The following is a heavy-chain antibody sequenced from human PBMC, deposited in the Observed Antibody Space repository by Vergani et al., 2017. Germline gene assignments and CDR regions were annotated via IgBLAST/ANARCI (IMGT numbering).Heavy chain of an antibody. V-gene: IGHV3-23*01. CDR1: GFSFTTYA. D-gene: IGHD1-1*01. Sequence: EVQLLESGGDLVQPGGSLRLSCAASGFSFTTYAMSWVRQAPGKGLEWVSTINTSGDYTRYGDSVKGRFTISRDNSKSTLYLQMNSLRAEDTAIYYCAKGVWNYWFDSWGQGTLVILS. CDR2: INTSGDYT. J-gene: IGHJ5*01. CDR3: AKGVWNYWFDS.